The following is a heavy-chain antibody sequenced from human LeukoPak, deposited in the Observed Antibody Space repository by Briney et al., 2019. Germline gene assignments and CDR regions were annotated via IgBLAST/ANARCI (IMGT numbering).Heavy chain of an antibody. CDR2: IIPIFGTA. J-gene: IGHJ1*01. CDR3: ARGDSNYGFEYFQH. CDR1: GGTFSSYA. D-gene: IGHD4-11*01. Sequence: RASVKVSCKASGGTFSSYAISWVRQAPGQGLEWMGGIIPIFGTANYAQKFQGRVTITTDESTSTAYMELSSLRSEDTAVYYCARGDSNYGFEYFQHWGQGTLVTVSS. V-gene: IGHV1-69*05.